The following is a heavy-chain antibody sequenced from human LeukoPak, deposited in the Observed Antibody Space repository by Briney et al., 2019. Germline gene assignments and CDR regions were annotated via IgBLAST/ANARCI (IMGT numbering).Heavy chain of an antibody. CDR3: AKDTASSWWYFDL. CDR1: GFTFSSYA. Sequence: GGSLRLSCAASGFTFSSYAMSWVRQAPGEGLEWVSAISGSGGSTYYADSVKGRFTISRDNSKNTLYLQMNSLRAEDTAVYYCAKDTASSWWYFDLWGCGTLVTVSS. J-gene: IGHJ2*01. V-gene: IGHV3-23*01. CDR2: ISGSGGST. D-gene: IGHD5-18*01.